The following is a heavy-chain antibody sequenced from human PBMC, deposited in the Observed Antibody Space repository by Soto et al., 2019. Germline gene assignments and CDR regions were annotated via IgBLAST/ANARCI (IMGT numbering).Heavy chain of an antibody. V-gene: IGHV1-18*01. J-gene: IGHJ4*02. CDR1: GYSFMKYG. D-gene: IGHD2-2*01. CDR2: ISPYSGYT. Sequence: GXSVKVSCKGFGYSFMKYGINWVRQAPGQGLEWVGWISPYSGYTHSAQKFHGRLTLTTDTAASTAYMELRILRSADTALYYCAREASVLIPAAQPSRFDSWGQGTLVTVSS. CDR3: AREASVLIPAAQPSRFDS.